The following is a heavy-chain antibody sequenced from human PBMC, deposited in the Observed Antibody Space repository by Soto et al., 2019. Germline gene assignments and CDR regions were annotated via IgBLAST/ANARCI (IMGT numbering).Heavy chain of an antibody. Sequence: SVKVSCKASGGTFSSYTISWARQAPGQGLEWMGRIIPILGIANYAQKFQGRVTITADKSTSTAYMELSSLRSEDTAVYYCARDGAAAGPSDAFDIWGQGTMVTVSS. D-gene: IGHD6-13*01. J-gene: IGHJ3*02. CDR1: GGTFSSYT. V-gene: IGHV1-69*04. CDR2: IIPILGIA. CDR3: ARDGAAAGPSDAFDI.